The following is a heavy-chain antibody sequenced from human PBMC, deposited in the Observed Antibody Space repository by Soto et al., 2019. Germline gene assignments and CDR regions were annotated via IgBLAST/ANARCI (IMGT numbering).Heavy chain of an antibody. CDR2: LYWDDDK. Sequence: QITLKESGPTLVRPAQTLTLTDDFSVFLLSNYQMGVAWILQPHGKALDWLALLYWDDDKRYSPSLKDRLAISKDTSNNQVVLTITNIDPGDSATYCCAHAGDDDLLTFDHWGPGTLVTVSS. J-gene: IGHJ4*01. D-gene: IGHD1-1*01. CDR3: AHAGDDDLLTFDH. V-gene: IGHV2-5*02. CDR1: VFLLSNYQMG.